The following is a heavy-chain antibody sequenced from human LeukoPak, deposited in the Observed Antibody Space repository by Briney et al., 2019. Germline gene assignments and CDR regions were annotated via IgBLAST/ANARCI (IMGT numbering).Heavy chain of an antibody. CDR1: GGSISSYY. CDR2: IYYSGST. Sequence: SETLSLTCTVSGGSISSYYWSWIRQPPGKGLEWIGYIYYSGSTNYNPSLKSRVTISVDTSKNQFSLKLSSVTAADTAVYYCARDRKDDFWSGYYIGAFDIWGQGTMVTVSS. CDR3: ARDRKDDFWSGYYIGAFDI. J-gene: IGHJ3*02. D-gene: IGHD3-3*01. V-gene: IGHV4-59*01.